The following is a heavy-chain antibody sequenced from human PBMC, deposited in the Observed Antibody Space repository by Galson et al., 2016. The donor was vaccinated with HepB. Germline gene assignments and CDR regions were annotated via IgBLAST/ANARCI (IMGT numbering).Heavy chain of an antibody. D-gene: IGHD3-22*01. CDR1: GFTFSSYG. CDR3: ARDLVGVMYYFDY. Sequence: CAASGFTFSSYGMHWVRQAPGKGLEWVAVIWYDGSNKYYADSVKGRFTISRDNPKNTLYLQMNSLRAEDTAVYYCARDLVGVMYYFDYWGQGTLVTVSS. CDR2: IWYDGSNK. J-gene: IGHJ4*02. V-gene: IGHV3-33*01.